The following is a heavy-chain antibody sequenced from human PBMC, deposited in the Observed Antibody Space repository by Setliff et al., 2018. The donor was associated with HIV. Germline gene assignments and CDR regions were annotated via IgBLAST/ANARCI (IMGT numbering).Heavy chain of an antibody. CDR2: ISSSGNTV. D-gene: IGHD6-13*01. V-gene: IGHV3-48*03. CDR3: VRESLAVGTRWFDP. Sequence: PGGSLRLSCAASGFTFNNCEMNWVRQAPGKGLEWVSYISSSGNTVFYADSVKGRFTISRDNAKNSLYLQMNSLRAEDTAVYYCVRESLAVGTRWFDPWGQGTLVTVSS. J-gene: IGHJ5*02. CDR1: GFTFNNCE.